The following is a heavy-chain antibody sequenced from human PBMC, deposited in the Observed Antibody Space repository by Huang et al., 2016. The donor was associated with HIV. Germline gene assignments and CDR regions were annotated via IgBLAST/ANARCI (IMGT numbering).Heavy chain of an antibody. D-gene: IGHD3-10*01. J-gene: IGHJ4*02. V-gene: IGHV4-61*09. CDR3: ARGPRITMVRGIMISLDY. CDR1: GGSITSGTYY. Sequence: QVQLQESGPGLVKPSQTLSLTCTVSGGSITSGTYYGTWIRQPAGKGLEWIGHIYSSGSTNYNPSFKSRVYMSLDTSKNQFSLKLSSVAAADTAVYYCARGPRITMVRGIMISLDYWGQGALVTVSS. CDR2: IYSSGST.